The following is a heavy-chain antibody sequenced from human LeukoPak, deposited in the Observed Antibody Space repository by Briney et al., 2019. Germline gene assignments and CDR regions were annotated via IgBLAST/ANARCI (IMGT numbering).Heavy chain of an antibody. CDR3: ARDFMYNINCVGC. Sequence: GGSLRLSCAASGFTFSSYAMSWVRQAPGKGLEWVSAISASGGSTYYADSVKGRFTISRDNSKNTLFLQMNSLRADDTAVYYCARDFMYNINCVGCWGRGTLVTVSS. J-gene: IGHJ4*02. CDR1: GFTFSSYA. CDR2: ISASGGST. D-gene: IGHD1-14*01. V-gene: IGHV3-23*01.